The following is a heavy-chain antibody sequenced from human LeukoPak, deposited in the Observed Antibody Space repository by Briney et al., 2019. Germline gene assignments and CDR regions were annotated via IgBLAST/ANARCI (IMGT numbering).Heavy chain of an antibody. J-gene: IGHJ5*02. V-gene: IGHV3-23*01. Sequence: GGSLRLSCAASGFTFSSYAMSWVRQAPGKGLEWVSAISGSGGGTYYADSVKGRFTISRDNSKNTLYLQMNSLRAEDTAVYYCAKDPLKCSGGSCYSGSGRGWFDPWGQGTLVTVSS. CDR1: GFTFSSYA. CDR2: ISGSGGGT. CDR3: AKDPLKCSGGSCYSGSGRGWFDP. D-gene: IGHD2-15*01.